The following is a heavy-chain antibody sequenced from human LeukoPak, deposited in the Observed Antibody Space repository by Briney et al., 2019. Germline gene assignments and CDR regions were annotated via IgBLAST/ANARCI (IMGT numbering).Heavy chain of an antibody. CDR3: ARGVNWGLPFDF. D-gene: IGHD7-27*01. J-gene: IGHJ4*02. Sequence: SETLSLTCTVSGGSISSYYWSWIRQPPGKRLEWIGYIFYSGSTNYNPSLESRVTMSVDTSKNHFSLQLTSVTAADTAVYYCARGVNWGLPFDFWGQGALVTVSS. V-gene: IGHV4-59*01. CDR2: IFYSGST. CDR1: GGSISSYY.